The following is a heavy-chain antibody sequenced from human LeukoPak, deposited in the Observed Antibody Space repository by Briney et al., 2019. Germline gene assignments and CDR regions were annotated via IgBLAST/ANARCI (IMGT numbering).Heavy chain of an antibody. Sequence: PGGSLRLSCAASGLTFGSSWMTWVRQTPDKGLEWVASIKHDGSAEYYVDSVRGRFTISRDNAKNSVYLQTNSLRAEDTAAYYCARDRGAYCLDYWGQGTLVTVSS. D-gene: IGHD2-15*01. CDR2: IKHDGSAE. V-gene: IGHV3-7*01. J-gene: IGHJ4*02. CDR1: GLTFGSSW. CDR3: ARDRGAYCLDY.